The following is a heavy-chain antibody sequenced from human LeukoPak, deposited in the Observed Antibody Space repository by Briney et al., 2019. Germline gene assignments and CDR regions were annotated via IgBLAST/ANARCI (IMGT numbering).Heavy chain of an antibody. D-gene: IGHD3-22*01. CDR3: ARGDYYDSSGYYDWSD. J-gene: IGHJ4*02. CDR2: INPNSGGT. CDR1: GYTFTGYY. V-gene: IGHV1-2*06. Sequence: GASVKVSCKASGYTFTGYYMHWVRQAPGQGLEWMGRINPNSGGTNYAQKFQGRVTMTRDTSISTAYMELSRLRSDDTAVYYCARGDYYDSSGYYDWSDWGQGTLVTVSS.